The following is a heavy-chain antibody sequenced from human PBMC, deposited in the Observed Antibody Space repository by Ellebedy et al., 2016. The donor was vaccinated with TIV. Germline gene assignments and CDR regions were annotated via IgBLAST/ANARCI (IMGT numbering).Heavy chain of an antibody. CDR3: AREFGQ. CDR2: IYTSGST. CDR1: GGPTSSGGYY. V-gene: IGHV4-61*02. J-gene: IGHJ4*02. Sequence: SETLSLXXTVSGGPTSSGGYYWSWIRQPAGKGLEWIGRIYTSGSTDYNPSLKSRVTMSLDTSNNQFSLHLTSVTAADTAIYYCAREFGQWGQGTLVTVSS. D-gene: IGHD3-16*01.